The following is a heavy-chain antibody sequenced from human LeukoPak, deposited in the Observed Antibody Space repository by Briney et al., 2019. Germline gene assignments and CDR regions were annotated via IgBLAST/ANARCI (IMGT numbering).Heavy chain of an antibody. CDR3: ARGQPMYYFDR. CDR2: IYYSGST. CDR1: GGSISNYY. J-gene: IGHJ4*02. D-gene: IGHD2-2*01. Sequence: KSSETLSLTCTVSGGSISNYYWSWIRQPPGKGLEWIGYIYYSGSTNYNPSLKSRVTISVDTSKNQFSLKLSSVTAADTAVYCCARGQPMYYFDRWGQGTLVTVSS. V-gene: IGHV4-59*01.